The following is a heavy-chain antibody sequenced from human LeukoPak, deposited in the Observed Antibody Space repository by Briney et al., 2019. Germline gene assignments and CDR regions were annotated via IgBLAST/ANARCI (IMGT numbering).Heavy chain of an antibody. CDR3: ASSNIVGEFDP. J-gene: IGHJ5*02. D-gene: IGHD2-15*01. CDR1: GYTFTSYS. V-gene: IGHV1-18*01. CDR2: ISAYNGNT. Sequence: GASVKVSCKASGYTFTSYSISWVRQAPGQGLEWMGWISAYNGNTNYAQKLQGRVTMTTDTSTSTAYMELRSLRSDDTAVYYCASSNIVGEFDPWGQGTLVTVSS.